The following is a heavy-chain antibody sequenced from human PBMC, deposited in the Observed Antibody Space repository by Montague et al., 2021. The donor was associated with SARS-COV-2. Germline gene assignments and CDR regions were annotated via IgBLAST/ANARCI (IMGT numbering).Heavy chain of an antibody. CDR2: IYHSGCT. V-gene: IGHV4-4*02. CDR3: AREFRTYGYGGQYWYFDL. J-gene: IGHJ2*01. CDR1: GGSISSSHW. D-gene: IGHD3-10*01. Sequence: SETLSLTCAVSGGSISSSHWWSWVRQPPGKGLEWIGEIYHSGCTNYNPSLKSRVTISIDKSKNQFSLELSSVTAADTAVYYCAREFRTYGYGGQYWYFDLWGRGTLVTVSS.